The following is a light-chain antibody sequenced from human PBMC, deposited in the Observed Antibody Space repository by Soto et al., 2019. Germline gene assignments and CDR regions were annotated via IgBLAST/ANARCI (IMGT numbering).Light chain of an antibody. CDR2: EGT. CDR3: CSYTSSTTLYV. V-gene: IGLV2-14*01. CDR1: SSDIGAYNF. J-gene: IGLJ1*01. Sequence: QSVLTQPASVSGSPGQSITISCTGTSSDIGAYNFVSWYQQHPGKAPKVLTYEGTKRPSGVSNRFSGSKSGDTASLTISGLQAEDEADYYCCSYTSSTTLYVFGSGTKVTVL.